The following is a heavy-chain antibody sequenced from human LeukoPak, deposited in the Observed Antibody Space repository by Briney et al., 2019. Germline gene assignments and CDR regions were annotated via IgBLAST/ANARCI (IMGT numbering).Heavy chain of an antibody. CDR2: IYPGDSDT. CDR3: ARQPSAAIDWFDP. J-gene: IGHJ5*02. D-gene: IGHD2-2*01. CDR1: GYSFTSYW. Sequence: GESLKISCKGSGYSFTSYWIGWVRQMPGKGLEWMGIIYPGDSDTRYSPSFQGQVTISADKSISTTYLQWSSLKASDTAMYYCARQPSAAIDWFDPWGQGTLVTVSS. V-gene: IGHV5-51*01.